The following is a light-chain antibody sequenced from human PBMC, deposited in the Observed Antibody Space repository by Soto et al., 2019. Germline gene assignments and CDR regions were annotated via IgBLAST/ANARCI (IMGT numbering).Light chain of an antibody. CDR3: QQYGSSPPVT. CDR2: GAS. J-gene: IGKJ2*01. Sequence: EIVLTQSPGTLSLSPGEIATLSCRASQSVSSSYLAGYRQKPGQAPRLLIYGASSRATGIPDRFSGSGSGTDFTLTISRLEPEDFAVYYCQQYGSSPPVTFGQGTKLEIK. V-gene: IGKV3-20*01. CDR1: QSVSSSY.